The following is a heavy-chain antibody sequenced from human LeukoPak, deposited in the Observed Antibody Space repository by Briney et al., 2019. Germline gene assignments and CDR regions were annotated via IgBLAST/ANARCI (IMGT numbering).Heavy chain of an antibody. V-gene: IGHV3-23*01. CDR1: GFSFSKYA. CDR3: GKRATETSGYADS. Sequence: GGSLRLSCAASGFSFSKYAMSWVRQAPGKGLERVSTISGSGDNTIYADSVKGRFTLSRDNPKNTHYLQMNGLRAEDTAVYYCGKRATETSGYADSWGQGTLVTVSS. J-gene: IGHJ4*02. D-gene: IGHD3-22*01. CDR2: ISGSGDNT.